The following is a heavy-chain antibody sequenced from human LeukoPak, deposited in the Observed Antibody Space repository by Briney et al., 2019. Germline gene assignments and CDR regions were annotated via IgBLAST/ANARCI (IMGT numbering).Heavy chain of an antibody. Sequence: SETLSLTCTVSGGSISSSGYYWDWIRQPQGKGLEWIGSLYYSGSTYYNPSLKSRVTISVDTSKNQFSLKLSSVAAADTAIYYCARQILTGDSGRGWFDPWGQGTLVTVSS. V-gene: IGHV4-39*01. CDR3: ARQILTGDSGRGWFDP. CDR2: LYYSGST. CDR1: GGSISSSGYY. J-gene: IGHJ5*02. D-gene: IGHD7-27*01.